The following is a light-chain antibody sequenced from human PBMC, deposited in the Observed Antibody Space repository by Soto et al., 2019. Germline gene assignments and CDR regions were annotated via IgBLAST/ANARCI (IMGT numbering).Light chain of an antibody. CDR1: QSVSSSY. CDR3: QQYGSSPCT. V-gene: IGKV3-20*01. J-gene: IGKJ2*02. CDR2: GAS. Sequence: EIVLTQSPGTLSLSPGERATLSCRASQSVSSSYLAWYRQKPGQAPSLLIYGASSRVTGIPDRVSGSGSGTDFTLTISRLEPEDFAVYYCQQYGSSPCTFGQGTKLEIK.